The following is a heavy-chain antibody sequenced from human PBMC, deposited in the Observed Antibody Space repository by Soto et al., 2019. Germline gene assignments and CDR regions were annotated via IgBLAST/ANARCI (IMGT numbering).Heavy chain of an antibody. CDR2: TYYRSKWYN. CDR1: GDSVSSNSAA. V-gene: IGHV6-1*01. J-gene: IGHJ6*02. CDR3: ARDQWEDGFLRYYYYGMDV. Sequence: SQTLSLTCAISGDSVSSNSAAWNWIRQSPSRGLEWLGRTYYRSKWYNDYAVSVKSRITINPDTSKNQFSLQLNSVTPEDTAVYYCARDQWEDGFLRYYYYGMDVWGQGTTVTVSS. D-gene: IGHD1-26*01.